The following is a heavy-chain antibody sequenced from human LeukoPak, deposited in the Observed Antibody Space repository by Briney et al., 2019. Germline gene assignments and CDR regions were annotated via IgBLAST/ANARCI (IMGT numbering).Heavy chain of an antibody. D-gene: IGHD3-10*01. CDR3: AKSYDNHNWYFHL. CDR2: IWYDGSNK. Sequence: PGGSLRLSXAASGFTFSSYGMHWVRQAPGKGLEWVAVIWYDGSNKYYADSVKGRFTISRDNSKNTLYLQMNSLRADDTAVYYCAKSYDNHNWYFHLWGRGTLVTVSS. CDR1: GFTFSSYG. J-gene: IGHJ2*01. V-gene: IGHV3-33*06.